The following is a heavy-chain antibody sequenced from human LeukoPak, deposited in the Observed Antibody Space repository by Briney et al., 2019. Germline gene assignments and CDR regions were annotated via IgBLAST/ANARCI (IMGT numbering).Heavy chain of an antibody. Sequence: GASVKVSCKASGYTFTSYGISWVRQAPGQGLEWMGWISAYNGNTNYAQKLQGRVTMTTDTSTSTAYMELRSLRSDDTAVYYCARYLHPFSSGYYGYWGQGTLVTVSP. D-gene: IGHD3-22*01. J-gene: IGHJ4*02. CDR2: ISAYNGNT. CDR3: ARYLHPFSSGYYGY. CDR1: GYTFTSYG. V-gene: IGHV1-18*01.